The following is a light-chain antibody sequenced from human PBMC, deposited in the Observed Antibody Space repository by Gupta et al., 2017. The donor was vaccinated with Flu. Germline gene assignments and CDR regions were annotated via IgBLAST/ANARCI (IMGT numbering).Light chain of an antibody. CDR1: QRINSIY. V-gene: IGKV3-20*01. J-gene: IGKJ4*01. CDR2: AAS. Sequence: ERATLSCRTSQRINSIYVAWYQQKPGQAPRLLIYAASSRATGIPDRFSGSGSGTDFTLTISRLEPEDFAVYYCQQYNNSPLTFGGGTKVEI. CDR3: QQYNNSPLT.